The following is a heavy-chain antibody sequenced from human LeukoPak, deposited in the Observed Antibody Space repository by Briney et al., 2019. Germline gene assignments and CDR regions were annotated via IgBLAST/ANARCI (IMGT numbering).Heavy chain of an antibody. CDR2: ISSSSSYI. CDR3: ARGRIAAAGYFDY. J-gene: IGHJ4*02. D-gene: IGHD6-13*01. V-gene: IGHV3-21*01. CDR1: GFTFSSYS. Sequence: GGSLRLSCAASGFTFSSYSMNWVRHAPRKGLEWVSSISSSSSYIYYADSVKGRFTISRDNAKNSLYLQMNSLRAEDTAVYYCARGRIAAAGYFDYWGQGTLVTVSS.